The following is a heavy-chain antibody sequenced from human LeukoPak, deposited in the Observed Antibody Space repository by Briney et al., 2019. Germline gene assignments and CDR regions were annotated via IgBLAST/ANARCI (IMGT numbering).Heavy chain of an antibody. CDR2: ISSSGGST. CDR3: ARLRWGSSWGNYFDY. J-gene: IGHJ4*02. CDR1: GFTFSSYA. Sequence: GGSLRLSCAASGFTFSSYAMSWVRQAPGKGLGWVSAISSSGGSTYYADSVKGRFTISRDNSKNTLYLQMNSLRAEDTAVYYCARLRWGSSWGNYFDYWGQGTLVTVSS. D-gene: IGHD6-13*01. V-gene: IGHV3-23*01.